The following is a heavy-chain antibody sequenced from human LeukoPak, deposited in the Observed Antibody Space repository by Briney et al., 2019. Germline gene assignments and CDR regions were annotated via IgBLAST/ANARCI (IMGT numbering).Heavy chain of an antibody. D-gene: IGHD3-16*02. CDR3: ARTTIYVWGCYRYHDAFDI. Sequence: SETLSLTCTVSGGSISSSSYFWGWIRQPPGKGLEWIGSIYYSGSTYYNPSLKSRVTMSVDTSKNQFSLKLSSVTAADTAVYYCARTTIYVWGCYRYHDAFDIWGQGTMVTVSS. J-gene: IGHJ3*02. CDR1: GGSISSSSYF. CDR2: IYYSGST. V-gene: IGHV4-39*01.